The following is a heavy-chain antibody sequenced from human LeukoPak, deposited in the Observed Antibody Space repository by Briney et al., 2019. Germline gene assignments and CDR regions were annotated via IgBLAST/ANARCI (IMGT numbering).Heavy chain of an antibody. CDR2: IYYSGST. Sequence: SETLSLTGTVSGGSISSYYWSWIRQPPGKGLEWIGYIYYSGSTNYNPSLKSRVTISVDTSTNQFSLKLSSVTAADTAVYYCARLSSSSWYSLDYWGQGTLVTVSS. V-gene: IGHV4-59*08. CDR3: ARLSSSSWYSLDY. J-gene: IGHJ4*02. D-gene: IGHD6-13*01. CDR1: GGSISSYY.